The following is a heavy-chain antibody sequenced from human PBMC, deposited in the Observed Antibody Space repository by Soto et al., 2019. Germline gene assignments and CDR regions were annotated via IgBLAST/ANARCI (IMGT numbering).Heavy chain of an antibody. J-gene: IGHJ4*02. CDR1: GGTFSSYA. Sequence: SVKVSCKASGGTFSSYAISWVRQAPGQGLEWMGGIIPIFGTANYAQKFQGRVTITADESTSTAYMELSSLRSEDTAVYYCARKGFMGDYYDSSGYYGHFDYWGQGTLVTVSS. CDR3: ARKGFMGDYYDSSGYYGHFDY. D-gene: IGHD3-22*01. V-gene: IGHV1-69*13. CDR2: IIPIFGTA.